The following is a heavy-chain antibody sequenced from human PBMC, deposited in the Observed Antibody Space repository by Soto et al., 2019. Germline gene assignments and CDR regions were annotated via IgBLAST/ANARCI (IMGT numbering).Heavy chain of an antibody. D-gene: IGHD2-2*02. CDR2: IYYSWST. Sequence: QVQLQESGPGLVKPSQTLSLTCTVSGGSISSGGYYWSWIRQHPGKGLEWIGYIYYSWSTYYNPSLKSRVTISVDTSKNQFSLKLSSVTAADTAVYYCARVVPAAIRGSGWFDPWGQGTLVTVSS. V-gene: IGHV4-31*03. CDR1: GGSISSGGYY. CDR3: ARVVPAAIRGSGWFDP. J-gene: IGHJ5*02.